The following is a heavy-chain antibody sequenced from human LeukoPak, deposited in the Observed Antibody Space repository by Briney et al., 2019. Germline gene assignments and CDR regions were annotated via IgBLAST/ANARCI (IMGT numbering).Heavy chain of an antibody. CDR1: GITLSNCG. V-gene: IGHV3-23*01. D-gene: IGHD3-22*01. CDR3: AKRGVVIRVILVGFHKEAYYFDS. J-gene: IGHJ4*02. CDR2: ISDSAGST. Sequence: GGSLRLSCAVSGITLSNCGMSWVRQAPGKGLEWFAGISDSAGSTNYADSVKGRFTISRDNRKNTLYLQMNSLRAEDTAVYFCAKRGVVIRVILVGFHKEAYYFDSWGQGALVTVSS.